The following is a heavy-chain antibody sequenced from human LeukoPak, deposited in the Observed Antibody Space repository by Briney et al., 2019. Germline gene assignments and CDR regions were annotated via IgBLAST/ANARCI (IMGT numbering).Heavy chain of an antibody. J-gene: IGHJ6*02. Sequence: SETLSLTCTVSGGSISSYYWSWIRQPAGKGLEWIGRIYTSGSTNYNPSLKSRVTMSVDTSKNQFSLKLSSVTAADTAVYYCARGYSSSLGYYYYGMDVWGQGTTVTVPS. D-gene: IGHD6-13*01. CDR1: GGSISSYY. CDR2: IYTSGST. V-gene: IGHV4-4*07. CDR3: ARGYSSSLGYYYYGMDV.